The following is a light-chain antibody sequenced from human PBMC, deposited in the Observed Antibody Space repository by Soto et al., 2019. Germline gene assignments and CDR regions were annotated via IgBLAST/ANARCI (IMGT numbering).Light chain of an antibody. J-gene: IGKJ2*01. CDR3: QHYNSFSPYI. Sequence: DIQMTQSPSTLSASVGDRVTITCRASQSISKWLAWYQQKPGKAPKLLIYKTSSLQSGVPSRFSGSGSGTEFSLTISSLQPDDFAAYYCQHYNSFSPYIFGQGTKLEIK. CDR2: KTS. V-gene: IGKV1-5*03. CDR1: QSISKW.